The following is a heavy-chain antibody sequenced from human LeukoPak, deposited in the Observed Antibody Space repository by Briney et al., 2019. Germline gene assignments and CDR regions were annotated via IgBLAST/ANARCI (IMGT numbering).Heavy chain of an antibody. CDR3: ARQSGASYFGSGLNYFDY. CDR1: GYSFTSYW. Sequence: PGESLKISCKGSGYSFTSYWIGWVRQMPGKGPEWVGIIYPGDSDTRYSPSFQGQVTISADKSISTAYLQWSSLKASDSAMYYCARQSGASYFGSGLNYFDYWGQGTLVTVSS. J-gene: IGHJ4*02. CDR2: IYPGDSDT. D-gene: IGHD6-19*01. V-gene: IGHV5-51*01.